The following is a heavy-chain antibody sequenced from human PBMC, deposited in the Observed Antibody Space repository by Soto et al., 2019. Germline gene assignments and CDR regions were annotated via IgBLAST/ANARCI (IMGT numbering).Heavy chain of an antibody. J-gene: IGHJ6*02. CDR2: IIPIFGTA. D-gene: IGHD3-10*01. V-gene: IGHV1-69*13. Sequence: ASVKVSCKASGGTFSSYAISWVRQAPGQGPEWMGGIIPIFGTANYAQKFQGRVTITADESTSTAYMELSSLRSEDTAVYYCARDKVRGVIKGYYYYGMDVWGQGTTVTVSS. CDR3: ARDKVRGVIKGYYYYGMDV. CDR1: GGTFSSYA.